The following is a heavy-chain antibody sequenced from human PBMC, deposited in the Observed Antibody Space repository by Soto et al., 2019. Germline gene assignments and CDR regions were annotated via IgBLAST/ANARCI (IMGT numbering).Heavy chain of an antibody. CDR2: IRRNAYGGTT. Sequence: GSLRLSCTTSGFTFGDYALSWFRQAPGKGLEWVGFIRRNAYGGTTDYAASVKGRFTISRDDSKSTAYLQMNSLRTEDTALYYCTRASSLDFDFWGQGTLVTVSS. V-gene: IGHV3-49*03. CDR1: GFTFGDYA. D-gene: IGHD3-16*01. CDR3: TRASSLDFDF. J-gene: IGHJ4*02.